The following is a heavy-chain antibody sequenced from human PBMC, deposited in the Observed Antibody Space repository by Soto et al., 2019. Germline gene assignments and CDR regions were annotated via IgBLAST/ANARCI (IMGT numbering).Heavy chain of an antibody. CDR3: TTEGLYSDTSGSFDR. V-gene: IGHV3-15*01. J-gene: IGHJ4*02. D-gene: IGHD3-22*01. CDR1: GFTFSYAW. Sequence: GGSLRLSCAASGFTFSYAWMSWVRQAPGKGLSWVGRIKSKPDGGATDYAAPVKGRFTISGDDSGNTLYLQMNSLKTEDTAVYYCTTEGLYSDTSGSFDRWGQGTLVTVSS. CDR2: IKSKPDGGAT.